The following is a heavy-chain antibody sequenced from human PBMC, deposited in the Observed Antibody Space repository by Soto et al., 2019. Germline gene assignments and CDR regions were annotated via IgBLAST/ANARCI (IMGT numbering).Heavy chain of an antibody. D-gene: IGHD6-6*01. J-gene: IGHJ4*02. CDR2: TTLGGDYT. Sequence: GGSLRLSCVGSGFTFSNYVISWVRQAPGKGLEWVTATTLGGDYTYYADSVKGRFTVFRDNSKNTLSLQMNSLRVEDTATYYCAKGSASARPYYFDSWGQGSLVTVSS. V-gene: IGHV3-23*01. CDR3: AKGSASARPYYFDS. CDR1: GFTFSNYV.